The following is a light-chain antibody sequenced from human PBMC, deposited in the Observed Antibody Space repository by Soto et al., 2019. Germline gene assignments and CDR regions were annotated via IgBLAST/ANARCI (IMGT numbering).Light chain of an antibody. CDR2: GAS. Sequence: EIVLTQSPGTLSLSPGERATLSCRASQSVDSSYLAWYQQKPGQAPRLLIYGASSRATGIPDRFSGSGSGTDFTLTISRLEPEDFAVYYCQQYGSSPRTFGGGTKVEIK. CDR3: QQYGSSPRT. J-gene: IGKJ4*01. CDR1: QSVDSSY. V-gene: IGKV3-20*01.